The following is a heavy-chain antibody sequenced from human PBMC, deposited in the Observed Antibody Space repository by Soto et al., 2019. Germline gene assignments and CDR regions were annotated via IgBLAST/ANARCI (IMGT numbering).Heavy chain of an antibody. CDR1: GGFLSESY. CDR2: INHVGGT. CDR3: VRIRYQLPSSVLWLDP. V-gene: IGHV4-34*01. Sequence: SETLSLTCAVYGGFLSESYWTWIRQSPGKGLEWIGEINHVGGTNYNPSLKSRVTMSVDTSQNQFSLRLISVTAADTAMYFCVRIRYQLPSSVLWLDPWGQGTPVTVSS. J-gene: IGHJ5*02. D-gene: IGHD3-16*01.